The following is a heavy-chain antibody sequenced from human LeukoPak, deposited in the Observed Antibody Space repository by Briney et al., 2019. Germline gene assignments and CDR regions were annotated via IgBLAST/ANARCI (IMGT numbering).Heavy chain of an antibody. J-gene: IGHJ4*02. Sequence: GGALGPSWAAPGFPFSSYSMNLVRQAPGKGLEGVSYISSSSSTIYYADSVKGRFTISRDNAKNSLYLQMDSLRAEDTAVYYCARDLVYYDSSGYWGQGTLVTVSS. V-gene: IGHV3-48*04. CDR3: ARDLVYYDSSGY. D-gene: IGHD3-22*01. CDR2: ISSSSSTI. CDR1: GFPFSSYS.